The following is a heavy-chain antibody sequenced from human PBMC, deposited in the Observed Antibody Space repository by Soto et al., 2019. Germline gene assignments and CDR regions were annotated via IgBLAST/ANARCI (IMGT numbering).Heavy chain of an antibody. CDR2: IIPILNTA. V-gene: IGHV1-69*01. CDR1: GGTFSSYS. Sequence: QVHLVQSGAEVKKPGSSVRVSCKTSGGTFSSYSFTWVRQAPGQGLEWMGEIIPILNTANFAQKFQSRVTITADEPTSTVYMDLSSLSPDDTAVYYCARVDYDSTYGFYYYGLDVWGQGTKVTVSS. J-gene: IGHJ6*02. CDR3: ARVDYDSTYGFYYYGLDV. D-gene: IGHD3-10*01.